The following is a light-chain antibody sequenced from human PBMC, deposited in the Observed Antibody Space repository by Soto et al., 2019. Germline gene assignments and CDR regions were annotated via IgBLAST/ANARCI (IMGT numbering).Light chain of an antibody. Sequence: QSVLTQPPSVSAAPGQKVTISCSGSSSNIGNNYVSWYQHLPGTAPKLLIYGNDERPSGIPDRFSASKSGTSATLGITGLQTGDVADYYCGAWDSSLSAGVFGTGTKVKVL. CDR1: SSNIGNNY. J-gene: IGLJ1*01. CDR2: GND. V-gene: IGLV1-51*02. CDR3: GAWDSSLSAGV.